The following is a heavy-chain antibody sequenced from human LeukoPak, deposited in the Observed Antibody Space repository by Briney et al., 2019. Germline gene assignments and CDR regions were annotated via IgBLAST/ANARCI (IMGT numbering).Heavy chain of an antibody. CDR2: ISWNSGSI. D-gene: IGHD3-22*01. CDR1: GFTFDDYA. V-gene: IGHV3-9*01. J-gene: IGHJ4*02. Sequence: PGGSLRLSCAASGFTFDDYAMHWVRQAPGKGLEWVSGISWNSGSIGYADSVKGRFTISRDNAKNSLYLQMNSLRAEDTALYYCAKGLTYYYDSSGSGSDYWGRGTLVTVSS. CDR3: AKGLTYYYDSSGSGSDY.